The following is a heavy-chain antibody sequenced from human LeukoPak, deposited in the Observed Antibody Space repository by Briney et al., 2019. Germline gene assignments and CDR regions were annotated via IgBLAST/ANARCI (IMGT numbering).Heavy chain of an antibody. Sequence: ASVKVSCKASGYTFTSYDINWVRQATGQGLEWMGWMNPNSGKTGYAQKFQGRVTMTRNTSISTAYMELSSLRSEDTAVYYCAREGGQQLVRGTFVEYFDYWGQGTLVTVSS. J-gene: IGHJ4*02. V-gene: IGHV1-8*01. CDR3: AREGGQQLVRGTFVEYFDY. D-gene: IGHD6-13*01. CDR2: MNPNSGKT. CDR1: GYTFTSYD.